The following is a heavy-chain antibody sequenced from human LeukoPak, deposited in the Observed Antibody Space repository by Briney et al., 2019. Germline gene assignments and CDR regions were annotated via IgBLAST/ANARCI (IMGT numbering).Heavy chain of an antibody. J-gene: IGHJ5*02. CDR3: TKDSGTYNWLDP. CDR2: IDRKVKGYAT. CDR1: GFIFGDSA. D-gene: IGHD1-26*01. Sequence: GGSLRLSCAGSGFIFGDSAIHWVRQDSGKGLEWVGLIDRKVKGYATAFAASVKGRFTISRDDSQNTAFLHMDTLKTEDTALYYCTKDSGTYNWLDPWGQGTLDTVSS. V-gene: IGHV3-73*01.